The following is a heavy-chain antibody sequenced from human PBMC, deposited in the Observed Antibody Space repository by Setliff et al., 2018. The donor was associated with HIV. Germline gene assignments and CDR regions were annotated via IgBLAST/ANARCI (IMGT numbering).Heavy chain of an antibody. CDR3: ARVFYYSAGSYSLDY. V-gene: IGHV1-69*06. CDR2: IIPIFGTA. D-gene: IGHD3-10*01. CDR1: GDTFSNYA. Sequence: SVKVSCKASGDTFSNYAISWVRQAPGQGLEWMGGIIPIFGTANYAQKFEGRVTITADKSTSTAYMEVNSQRFEDTAVYYCARVFYYSAGSYSLDYWGQETLVTVSS. J-gene: IGHJ4*01.